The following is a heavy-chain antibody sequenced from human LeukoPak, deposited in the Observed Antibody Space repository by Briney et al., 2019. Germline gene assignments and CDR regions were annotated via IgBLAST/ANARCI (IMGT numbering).Heavy chain of an antibody. V-gene: IGHV3-48*01. D-gene: IGHD1-26*01. J-gene: IGHJ4*02. Sequence: GGSLRLSCAGSGFAFSSYSMNWVRQAPGKGLEWVSYISSSSSTIYYADSVKGRFTISRDNAKNSLYLQMNSLRAEDTAVYYCARVRGSGSLWSQGTLVTVSS. CDR1: GFAFSSYS. CDR3: ARVRGSGSL. CDR2: ISSSSSTI.